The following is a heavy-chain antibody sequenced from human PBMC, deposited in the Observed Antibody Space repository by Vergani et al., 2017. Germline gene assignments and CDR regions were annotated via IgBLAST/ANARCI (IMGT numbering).Heavy chain of an antibody. D-gene: IGHD3-9*01. CDR2: IYSTGST. Sequence: QVQLQESGPGLVKPSETLSLTCAVSGFSIDNGYYWDWIRQPPGKGLEWIGSIYSTGSTNYNPSLNSRVTMSVDTSKNQFSLKLRSVTAADTAVYFCARVMYRDEASTGYRLEGMDIWGQGTTVTISS. V-gene: IGHV4-38-2*01. CDR3: ARVMYRDEASTGYRLEGMDI. J-gene: IGHJ6*02. CDR1: GFSIDNGYY.